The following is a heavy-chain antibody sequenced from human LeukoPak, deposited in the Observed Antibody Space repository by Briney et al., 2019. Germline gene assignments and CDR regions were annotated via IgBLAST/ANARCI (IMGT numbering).Heavy chain of an antibody. J-gene: IGHJ4*02. V-gene: IGHV3-7*03. CDR3: ARSRRNYYFDY. CDR1: GFTFSSYW. CDR2: IKQDGSEK. Sequence: GGSLRLSCAASGFTFSSYWMSWVRQAPGKGLEWVANIKQDGSEKYYVDSVKGRFTISRGNAKNSLYLQMNSLRAEDTAVYYCARSRRNYYFDYWGQGTLVTVSS. D-gene: IGHD1-14*01.